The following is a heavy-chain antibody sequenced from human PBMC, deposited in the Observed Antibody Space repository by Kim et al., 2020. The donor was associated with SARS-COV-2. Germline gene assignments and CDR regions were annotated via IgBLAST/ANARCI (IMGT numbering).Heavy chain of an antibody. D-gene: IGHD1-26*01. J-gene: IGHJ5*02. Sequence: DSRKGRFTISRDNTKNTRYLQMNSLRAEDTAVYYCAKKQRSYAGNWFDPWGQGTLVTVSS. CDR3: AKKQRSYAGNWFDP. V-gene: IGHV3-23*01.